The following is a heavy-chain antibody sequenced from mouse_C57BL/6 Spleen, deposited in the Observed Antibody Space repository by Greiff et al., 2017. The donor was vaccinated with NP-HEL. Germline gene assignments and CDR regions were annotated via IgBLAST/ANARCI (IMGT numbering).Heavy chain of an antibody. CDR2: INPNNGGT. J-gene: IGHJ2*01. CDR1: GYTFTDYY. V-gene: IGHV1-26*01. D-gene: IGHD1-1*01. CDR3: ARSDYGSDY. Sequence: EVQLQQSGPELVKPGASVKISCKASGYTFTDYYMNWVKQSHGKSLEWIGDINPNNGGTSYNQKFKGKATLTVDKSSSTAYMELRSLTSEDSAVYYCARSDYGSDYWGQGTTLTVSS.